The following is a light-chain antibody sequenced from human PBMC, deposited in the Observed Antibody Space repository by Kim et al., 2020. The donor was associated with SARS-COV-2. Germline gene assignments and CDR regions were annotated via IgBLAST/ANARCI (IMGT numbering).Light chain of an antibody. CDR3: QQSYSTLTWT. CDR1: QSISSY. V-gene: IGKV1-39*01. Sequence: SVGDRVTITCRASQSISSYLNWYRQKPGKAPKLLIYAASSLQSGVPSRFSGSGSGTDFTLTISSLQPEDFATYYCQQSYSTLTWTFGQGTKVDIK. CDR2: AAS. J-gene: IGKJ1*01.